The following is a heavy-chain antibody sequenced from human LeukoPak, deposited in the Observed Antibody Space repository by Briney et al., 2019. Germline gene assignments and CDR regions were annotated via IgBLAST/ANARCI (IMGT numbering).Heavy chain of an antibody. J-gene: IGHJ4*02. CDR1: GFIFSTYA. CDR2: ISGSDGST. D-gene: IGHD3-22*01. CDR3: AKVSVVVVIKALDY. Sequence: GGSLRLSCAASGFIFSTYAMSWVRQAPGKGLEWVSVISGSDGSTYYADSVKGRFTISRDNSKNTLYLKMNSLRAEDTAVYYCAKVSVVVVIKALDYWGQGTLVTVSS. V-gene: IGHV3-23*01.